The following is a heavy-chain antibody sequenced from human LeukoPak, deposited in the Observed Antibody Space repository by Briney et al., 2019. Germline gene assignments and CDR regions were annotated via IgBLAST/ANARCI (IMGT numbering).Heavy chain of an antibody. D-gene: IGHD3-16*01. V-gene: IGHV3-48*01. CDR2: ISSGIITI. J-gene: IGHJ4*02. CDR1: GFTFSSYG. CDR3: ARFITAGFDY. Sequence: GGSLRLSCAASGFTFSSYGMHWVRQAPGEGLEWVSYISSGIITIYYADSVKGRFTISRDNAKNSLYLQMNSLRAEDTAVYYCARFITAGFDYWGQGTLVTVSS.